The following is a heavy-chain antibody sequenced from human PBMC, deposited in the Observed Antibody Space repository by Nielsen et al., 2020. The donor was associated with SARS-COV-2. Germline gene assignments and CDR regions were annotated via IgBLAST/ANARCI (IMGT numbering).Heavy chain of an antibody. Sequence: GGSLRLSCTASGFTFGDYAMSWFRQAPGKGLEWVGFIRSKAYGGTTEYAASVKGRFTISRDDSKSIAYLQMNSLKTEDTAVYYCTRETYDFWSGYPGGVYYYMDVWGKVTTVTVSS. CDR2: IRSKAYGGTT. V-gene: IGHV3-49*03. J-gene: IGHJ6*03. D-gene: IGHD3-3*01. CDR1: GFTFGDYA. CDR3: TRETYDFWSGYPGGVYYYMDV.